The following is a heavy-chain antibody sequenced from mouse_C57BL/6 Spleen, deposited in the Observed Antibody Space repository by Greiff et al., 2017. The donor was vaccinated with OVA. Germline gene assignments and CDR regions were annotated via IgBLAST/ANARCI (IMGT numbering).Heavy chain of an antibody. CDR2: INPNNGGT. CDR3: ARSYYDSPDWYFDV. V-gene: IGHV1-26*01. D-gene: IGHD2-4*01. J-gene: IGHJ1*03. CDR1: GYTFTDYY. Sequence: EVQLQQSGPELVKPGASVKISCKASGYTFTDYYMNWVKQSHGKSLEWIGDINPNNGGTSYNQKFKGKATLTVDKSSSTAYMELRSLTSEDSAVYYCARSYYDSPDWYFDVWGTGTTVTVSS.